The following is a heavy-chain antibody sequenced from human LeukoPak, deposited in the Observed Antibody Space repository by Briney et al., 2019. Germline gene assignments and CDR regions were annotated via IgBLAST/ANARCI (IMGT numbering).Heavy chain of an antibody. CDR2: INHSGST. CDR3: ARANVLLWFGELSNWFDP. V-gene: IGHV4-34*01. J-gene: IGHJ5*02. D-gene: IGHD3-10*01. CDR1: GGSFSGYY. Sequence: PSETLSLTCAVYGGSFSGYYWSWIRQPPGKGLEWIGEINHSGSTNYNPSLKGRVTISVDTSKNQFSLKLSSVTAADTAVYYCARANVLLWFGELSNWFDPWGQGTLVTVSS.